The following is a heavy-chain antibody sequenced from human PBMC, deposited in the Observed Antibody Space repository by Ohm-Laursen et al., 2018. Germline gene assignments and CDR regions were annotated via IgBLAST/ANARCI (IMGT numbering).Heavy chain of an antibody. CDR2: IKQDGSQK. Sequence: SLRLSCAASGFTLSSYDMNWVRQAPGKGLEWVANIKQDGSQKYYLDSVKGRFTISRDNAKNSLYLQMNSLRAEDTAVYYCAGDRNSNTWSYYWGQGTLVTVS. V-gene: IGHV3-7*01. J-gene: IGHJ4*02. CDR3: AGDRNSNTWSYY. D-gene: IGHD6-13*01. CDR1: GFTLSSYD.